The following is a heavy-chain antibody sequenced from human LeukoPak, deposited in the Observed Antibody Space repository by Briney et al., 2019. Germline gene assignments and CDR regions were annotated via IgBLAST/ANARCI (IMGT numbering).Heavy chain of an antibody. CDR2: ISAYNGNT. CDR1: GGTFSSYA. CDR3: ARDMHTGARYCSSTSCYWAY. V-gene: IGHV1-18*01. D-gene: IGHD2-2*01. J-gene: IGHJ4*02. Sequence: ASVKVSCKASGGTFSSYAISWVRQAPGQGLEWMGWISAYNGNTNYAQKLQGRVTMTTDTSTSTAYMELRSLRSDDTAVYYCARDMHTGARYCSSTSCYWAYWGQGTLVTVSS.